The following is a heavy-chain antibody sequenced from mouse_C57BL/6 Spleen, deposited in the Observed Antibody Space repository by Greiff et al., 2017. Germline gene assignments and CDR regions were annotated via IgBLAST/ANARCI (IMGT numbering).Heavy chain of an antibody. D-gene: IGHD2-1*01. CDR3: ATHRSTMDLDC. V-gene: IGHV2-3*01. J-gene: IGHJ2*01. CDR2: IWGDGST. Sequence: VQRVESGPGLVAPSQSLSITCTVSGFSLTSYGVSWVRQPPGKGLEWLGVIWGDGSTNYHSALISRLSISKDNSKSQVSLKLNSLQTDDTATYYCATHRSTMDLDCWGKGTTLTVSS. CDR1: GFSLTSYG.